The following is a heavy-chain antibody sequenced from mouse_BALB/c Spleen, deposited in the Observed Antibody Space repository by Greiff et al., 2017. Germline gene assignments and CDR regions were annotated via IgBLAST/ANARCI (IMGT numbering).Heavy chain of an antibody. CDR3: ARNGNYVGYYAMDY. CDR2: IWSGGST. CDR1: GFSLTSYG. D-gene: IGHD2-1*01. Sequence: VQVVESGPGLVQPSQSLSITCTVSGFSLTSYGVHWVRQSPGKGLEWLGVIWSGGSTDYNAAFISRLSISKDNSKSQVFFKMNSQQANDTAIYYCARNGNYVGYYAMDYWGQGTSVTVSS. V-gene: IGHV2-2*02. J-gene: IGHJ4*01.